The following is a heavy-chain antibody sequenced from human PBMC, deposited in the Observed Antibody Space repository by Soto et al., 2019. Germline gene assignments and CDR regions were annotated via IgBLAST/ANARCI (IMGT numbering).Heavy chain of an antibody. D-gene: IGHD2-15*01. J-gene: IGHJ4*02. CDR2: INPNSGGT. CDR1: GYTFTGYY. V-gene: IGHV1-2*02. Sequence: QVQLVQSGAEVKKPGASVKVSCKASGYTFTGYYIHWVRQAPGQGLEWMGWINPNSGGTKYPQKFQGRVTMTRDTSIRTVYMSLTGLKSDDTAIYFCARDLAKGGGSAGFDYWGQGPLVAVSS. CDR3: ARDLAKGGGSAGFDY.